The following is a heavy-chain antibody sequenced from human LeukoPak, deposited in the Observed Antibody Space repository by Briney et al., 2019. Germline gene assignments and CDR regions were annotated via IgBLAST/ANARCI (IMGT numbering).Heavy chain of an antibody. CDR2: ISSSSSYI. J-gene: IGHJ4*02. Sequence: GGSLRLSCAASGFTFSSYSMNWVRQAPGKGLEWVSSISSSSSYIYYADSVKGRFTISRDNAKNSLYLQMNSLRAEDTAVYYCARIPRLYSSGWYYFDYWGQGTLVTVSS. D-gene: IGHD6-19*01. CDR3: ARIPRLYSSGWYYFDY. CDR1: GFTFSSYS. V-gene: IGHV3-21*01.